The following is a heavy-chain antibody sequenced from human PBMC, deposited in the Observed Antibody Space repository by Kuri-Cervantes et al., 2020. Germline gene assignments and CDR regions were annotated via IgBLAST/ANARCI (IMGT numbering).Heavy chain of an antibody. V-gene: IGHV3-74*01. J-gene: IGHJ4*02. Sequence: GGSLRLSCAGSGFAFSSYWMHWVRQAPGKGLVWVSRINSDGSSTTYADSVKGRFTISRDNARNTLFLHIKSLRPEDAAVYYCTRGGLDSGVKAWFRGGDTVDYWGQETLVTVSS. CDR3: TRGGLDSGVKAWFRGGDTVDY. CDR1: GFAFSSYW. D-gene: IGHD4-23*01. CDR2: INSDGSST.